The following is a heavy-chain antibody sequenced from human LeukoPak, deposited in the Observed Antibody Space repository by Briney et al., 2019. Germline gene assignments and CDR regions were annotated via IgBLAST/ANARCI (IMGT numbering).Heavy chain of an antibody. J-gene: IGHJ4*02. CDR1: GFTFNSYA. CDR3: ARLGIQLWSPADY. CDR2: ISYDGSNK. V-gene: IGHV3-30-3*01. D-gene: IGHD5-18*01. Sequence: GRSLRLSCAASGFTFNSYAMHWVRQAPGKGLEWVAVISYDGSNKYYADSVKGRFTISRDNSKNTLYLQMNSLRAEDTAVYYCARLGIQLWSPADYWGQGTLVTVSS.